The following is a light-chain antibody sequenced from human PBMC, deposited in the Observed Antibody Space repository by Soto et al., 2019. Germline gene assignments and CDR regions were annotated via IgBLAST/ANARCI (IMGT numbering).Light chain of an antibody. V-gene: IGLV2-14*01. J-gene: IGLJ1*01. CDR1: SDDVGGYNY. Sequence: QSVLGQPASVSGSPGQSITMSCTGTSDDVGGYNYVSWYQQHPGEVPKLVIFGVSNRPSGVSNRFSGSKSGNTASLTISGLQAEDEADYYCSSYSSSPSYVFGTGTKVTVL. CDR2: GVS. CDR3: SSYSSSPSYV.